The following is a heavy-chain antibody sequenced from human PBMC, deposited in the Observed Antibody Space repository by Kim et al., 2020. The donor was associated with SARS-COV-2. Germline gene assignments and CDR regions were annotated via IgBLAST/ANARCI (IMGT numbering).Heavy chain of an antibody. CDR3: AKDHESSGWPTFDY. D-gene: IGHD3-22*01. Sequence: YADSVKVRFTVSRDNARNTLYLQMDCLRVEDTALYYCAKDHESSGWPTFDYWGQGTLVTVSS. J-gene: IGHJ4*02. V-gene: IGHV3-30*07.